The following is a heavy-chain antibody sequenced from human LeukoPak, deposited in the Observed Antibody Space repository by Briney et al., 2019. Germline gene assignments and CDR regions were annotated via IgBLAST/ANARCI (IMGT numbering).Heavy chain of an antibody. Sequence: SETLSLTCAVSGGSISSGGYSWSWIRQPPGKGLEWIGYIYHSGSTYYNPSLKSRVTISVDRSKNQFSLKLSSVTAADTAVYYCAREVGAAAGNDYWGQGTLVTVSS. CDR2: IYHSGST. J-gene: IGHJ4*02. D-gene: IGHD6-13*01. V-gene: IGHV4-30-2*01. CDR3: AREVGAAAGNDY. CDR1: GGSISSGGYS.